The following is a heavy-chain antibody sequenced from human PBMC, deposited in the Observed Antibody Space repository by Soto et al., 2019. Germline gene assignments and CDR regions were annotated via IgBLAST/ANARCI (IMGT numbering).Heavy chain of an antibody. CDR2: IYYSGST. V-gene: IGHV4-59*01. CDR1: GGSISSYY. D-gene: IGHD2-15*01. J-gene: IGHJ6*03. CDR3: ARLEEDHYYYYYYMDV. Sequence: SETLSLTCTVSGGSISSYYWSWIRQPPGKGLEWIGYIYYSGSTNYNPSLKSRVTISVDTSKNQFSLKLSSVTAADTAVYYCARLEEDHYYYYYYMDVWGKGTTVTVSS.